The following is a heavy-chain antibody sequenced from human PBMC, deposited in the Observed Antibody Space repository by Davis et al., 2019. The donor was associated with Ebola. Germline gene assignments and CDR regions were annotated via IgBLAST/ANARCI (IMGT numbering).Heavy chain of an antibody. V-gene: IGHV5-51*01. D-gene: IGHD3-22*01. J-gene: IGHJ5*02. CDR1: GYNFTNHW. CDR2: IYPGDSDT. Sequence: GGSLRLSCKGFGYNFTNHWIGWVRQMPGRGLEWMGIIYPGDSDTRYGPSFQGQVTISVDKSISTAYLQWSSLKASDTAMYYCMRQIVFKSLVGRFDPWGQGTLVTVSS. CDR3: MRQIVFKSLVGRFDP.